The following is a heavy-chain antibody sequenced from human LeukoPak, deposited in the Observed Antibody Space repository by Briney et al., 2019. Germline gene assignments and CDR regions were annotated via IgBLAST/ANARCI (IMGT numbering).Heavy chain of an antibody. CDR2: ISGSGVYK. J-gene: IGHJ4*02. D-gene: IGHD2-8*02. V-gene: IGHV3-23*01. CDR1: GFTFSSFF. CDR3: AKVSCTGGTCSSFDY. Sequence: GGSLRLSCAASGFTFSSFFMSWVRQAQGKGLEWVSRISGSGVYKYYTDSVKGRFTISRDNSKNTLYVQMNSLRAEDTAVYYCAKVSCTGGTCSSFDYWGQGTLATVSS.